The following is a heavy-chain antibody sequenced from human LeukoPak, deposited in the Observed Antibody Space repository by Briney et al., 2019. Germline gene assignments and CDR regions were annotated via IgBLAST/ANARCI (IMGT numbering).Heavy chain of an antibody. CDR1: GFTFDDYA. CDR3: VRGAYSSSWLNFDY. V-gene: IGHV3-9*01. D-gene: IGHD6-13*01. J-gene: IGHJ4*02. Sequence: GGSLRLSCAASGFTFDDYAMHWVRQAPGKGLEWVSGINWNSGSIGYADAVKGRFTISRDNAKKSLFLQMNSLRAEDTAVYYCVRGAYSSSWLNFDYWGQGTLVTVSS. CDR2: INWNSGSI.